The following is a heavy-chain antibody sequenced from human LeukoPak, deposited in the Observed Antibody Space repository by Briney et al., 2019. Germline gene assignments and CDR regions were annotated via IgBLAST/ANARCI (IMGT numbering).Heavy chain of an antibody. CDR2: ISAYNGNT. J-gene: IGHJ4*02. CDR3: AREEVMATQH. D-gene: IGHD2-8*01. V-gene: IGHV1-18*01. Sequence: ASVKVSCKASGYTFTSYGISWVRQAPGQGLEWMGWISAYNGNTNYAQKFQGRVTMTRDTSISTAYMELSRLRSDDTAVYYCAREEVMATQHWGQGTLVTVSS. CDR1: GYTFTSYG.